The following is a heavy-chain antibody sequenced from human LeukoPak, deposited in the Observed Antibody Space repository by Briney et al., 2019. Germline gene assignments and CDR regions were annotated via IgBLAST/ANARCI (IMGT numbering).Heavy chain of an antibody. D-gene: IGHD6-13*01. J-gene: IGHJ4*02. Sequence: SVKVSCKASGGTFSSYAISWVRQAPGQGLEWMGRIIPILGIANYTQKFQGRVTITADKSTSTAYMELSSLRSEDTAVYYCARGHIAAASHSDYWGQGTLVTVSP. CDR2: IIPILGIA. CDR1: GGTFSSYA. CDR3: ARGHIAAASHSDY. V-gene: IGHV1-69*04.